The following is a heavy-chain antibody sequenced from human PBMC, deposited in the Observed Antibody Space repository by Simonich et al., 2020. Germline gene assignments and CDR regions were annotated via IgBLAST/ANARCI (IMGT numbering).Heavy chain of an antibody. J-gene: IGHJ3*02. CDR2: INHSGST. V-gene: IGHV4-34*01. D-gene: IGHD3-16*01. CDR1: GGSFRGYY. CDR3: ARPLGIVWAFDI. Sequence: QVQLQQWGAGLLKPSETLSLTCAVYGGSFRGYYWGWTREPQGKGLGWSGEINHSGSTNYNPSLKSRVTISVDTSKNQFSLKLSSVTAADTAVYYCARPLGIVWAFDIWGQGTMVTVSS.